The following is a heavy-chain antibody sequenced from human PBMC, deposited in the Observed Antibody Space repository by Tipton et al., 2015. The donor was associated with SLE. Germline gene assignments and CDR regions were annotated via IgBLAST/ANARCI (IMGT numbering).Heavy chain of an antibody. J-gene: IGHJ4*02. CDR3: ARDRGCSYGPLYYFDY. CDR2: INHSGST. CDR1: GGSFSGYY. D-gene: IGHD5-18*01. V-gene: IGHV4-34*01. Sequence: TLSLTCAVYGGSFSGYYWSWIRQPPGKGLEWIGEINHSGSTNYNPSLKSRVTISVVTSKNQLSLKLRSVTAADTAVYYCARDRGCSYGPLYYFDYWGQGTLVTVSS.